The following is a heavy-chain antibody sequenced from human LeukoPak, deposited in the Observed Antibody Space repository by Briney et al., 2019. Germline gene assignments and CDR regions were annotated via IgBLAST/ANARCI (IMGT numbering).Heavy chain of an antibody. Sequence: GGSLRLSCVASGFPFSDYYMSWIRQAPGKGLDCVSYISGSGTNIYHAASVKGRFTISRDNAKNSLHLQMNSLRAEDTAVYYCARGFDCSSASCSCMDVWGQGTTVIVSS. CDR3: ARGFDCSSASCSCMDV. CDR1: GFPFSDYY. D-gene: IGHD2-2*01. J-gene: IGHJ6*02. CDR2: ISGSGTNI. V-gene: IGHV3-11*01.